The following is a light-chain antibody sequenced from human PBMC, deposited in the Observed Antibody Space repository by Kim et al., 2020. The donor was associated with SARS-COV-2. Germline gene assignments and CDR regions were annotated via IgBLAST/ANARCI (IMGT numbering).Light chain of an antibody. CDR2: DVT. J-gene: IGLJ3*02. V-gene: IGLV2-14*03. CDR1: NSDIGGYNY. CDR3: SSYTSSKTWV. Sequence: GQWFTISCTGSNSDIGGYNYVSWYQQHPGKALKLIIYDVTKRPSGVSDRFSGSKSGNTASLIISGLQADDEADYYCSSYTSSKTWVFGGGTQLTVL.